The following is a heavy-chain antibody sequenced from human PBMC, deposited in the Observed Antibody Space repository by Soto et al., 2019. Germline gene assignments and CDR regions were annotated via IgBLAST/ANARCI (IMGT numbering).Heavy chain of an antibody. CDR2: ISGSGSTI. Sequence: QVQLVESGGGLVKPGGPLRLSCAASGFTFSDYYMNWIRQAPGKGLEWVSDISGSGSTIYYADSVKGRFTISRDNAKNSLSLQMNGLRAEDTAVYYCARDRGGYCSSTSCSPARGWFDPWVQGTLVTVSS. CDR3: ARDRGGYCSSTSCSPARGWFDP. V-gene: IGHV3-11*01. D-gene: IGHD2-2*01. CDR1: GFTFSDYY. J-gene: IGHJ5*02.